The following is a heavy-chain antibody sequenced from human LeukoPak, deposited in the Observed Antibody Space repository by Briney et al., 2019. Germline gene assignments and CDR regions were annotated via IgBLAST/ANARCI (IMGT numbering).Heavy chain of an antibody. CDR1: GFTFSSYA. D-gene: IGHD4-23*01. J-gene: IGHJ4*02. CDR3: AKVQTTVVSPPDS. V-gene: IGHV3-23*01. CDR2: ISATGGST. Sequence: GGSLILSCAASGFTFSSYAMSWVRQAPGKGLEWVSTISATGGSTFYADSVKGRFTISRDNSKDTLYLQINSLRAEDTAVYFCAKVQTTVVSPPDSWGQGTLVTVSS.